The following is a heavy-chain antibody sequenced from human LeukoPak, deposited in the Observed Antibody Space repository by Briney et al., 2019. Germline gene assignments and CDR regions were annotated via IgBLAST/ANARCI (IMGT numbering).Heavy chain of an antibody. CDR3: AIERVEYSSSFWVDYFDY. CDR1: GFTFSSYA. D-gene: IGHD6-6*01. Sequence: GGSLRLSCAASGFTFSSYAMSWVRQAPGKGLEWVSAISGSGGSTYYADSVKGRFTISRDNSKNTLYLQMNSLRAEDTAVYYCAIERVEYSSSFWVDYFDYWGQGTLVTVSS. CDR2: ISGSGGST. J-gene: IGHJ4*02. V-gene: IGHV3-23*01.